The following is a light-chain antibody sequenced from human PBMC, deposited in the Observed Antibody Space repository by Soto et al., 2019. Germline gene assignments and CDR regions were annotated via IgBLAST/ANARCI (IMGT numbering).Light chain of an antibody. CDR3: QQYGTSPPRYT. Sequence: EIVLTQSPGTLSLSPGERATLSCRASQTVSSTYLSWYQQKPGQAPGLLIYAASSRATGIPDRFSGSGSATDFTLTISRLEPEDVGVYYCQQYGTSPPRYTFGQGTKLEMK. CDR1: QTVSSTY. V-gene: IGKV3-20*01. J-gene: IGKJ2*01. CDR2: AAS.